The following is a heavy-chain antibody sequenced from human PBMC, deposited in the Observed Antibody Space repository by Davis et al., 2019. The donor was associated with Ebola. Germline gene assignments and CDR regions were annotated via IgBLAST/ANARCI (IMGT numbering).Heavy chain of an antibody. Sequence: SETLSLTCTVSGGSISSSSYYWSWIRQPPGKGLEWIGYIYYSGSTYYNPSLKSRVTISVDTSKNQFSLKLSSVTAADTAVYYCARSPQVLRFLEWLFDYWGQGTLVTVSS. CDR2: IYYSGST. CDR3: ARSPQVLRFLEWLFDY. D-gene: IGHD3-3*01. V-gene: IGHV4-30-4*01. CDR1: GGSISSSSYY. J-gene: IGHJ4*02.